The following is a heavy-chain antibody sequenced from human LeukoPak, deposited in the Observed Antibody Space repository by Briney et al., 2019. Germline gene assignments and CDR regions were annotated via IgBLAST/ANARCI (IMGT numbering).Heavy chain of an antibody. J-gene: IGHJ4*02. Sequence: SETLSLTCTVSGGSISSYYWSWIRQPAGKGLEWIGRIYTSGSTNYNPSLKSRVTMSVDTSKHQFSLKLSSVTAADTAVYYCAGNYDILTGVDYWGQGTLVTVSS. CDR2: IYTSGST. CDR3: AGNYDILTGVDY. CDR1: GGSISSYY. D-gene: IGHD3-9*01. V-gene: IGHV4-4*07.